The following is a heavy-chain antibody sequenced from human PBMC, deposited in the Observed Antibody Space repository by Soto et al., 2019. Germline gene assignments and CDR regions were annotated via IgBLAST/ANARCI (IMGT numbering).Heavy chain of an antibody. CDR1: GYTFTGFY. V-gene: IGHV1-2*06. Sequence: ASVKVSCKASGYTFTGFYMHWVRQAPGQGLEWMGRINPDSGDTDHAEKFQGRVTMTRDTSISTAYMELTRLTSDDTAVYHCAISAGVPDPHRALDYWGQGTPVTVSS. D-gene: IGHD3-3*01. CDR2: INPDSGDT. J-gene: IGHJ4*02. CDR3: AISAGVPDPHRALDY.